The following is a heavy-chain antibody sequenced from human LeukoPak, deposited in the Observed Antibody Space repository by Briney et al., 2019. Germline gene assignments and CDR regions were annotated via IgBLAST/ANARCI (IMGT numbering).Heavy chain of an antibody. D-gene: IGHD6-13*01. J-gene: IGHJ4*02. V-gene: IGHV3-23*01. CDR2: ISDSGGST. Sequence: GGSLRLSCAASGFTFSSYAMSWVRQAPGKGLEWVSLISDSGGSTYYADSVKGRFTISRDKSKNSLYLQMNSLRAEDTAVYYCARDGGAAAHFDYWGQGTLVTVSS. CDR1: GFTFSSYA. CDR3: ARDGGAAAHFDY.